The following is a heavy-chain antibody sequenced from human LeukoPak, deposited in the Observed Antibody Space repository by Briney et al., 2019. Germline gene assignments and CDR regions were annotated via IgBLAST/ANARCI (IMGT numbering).Heavy chain of an antibody. CDR2: FYHNGGT. V-gene: IGHV4-30-2*01. D-gene: IGHD6-13*01. Sequence: PSQTLSLTCTVSGGSITSGGYYWSWIRQPPGRGLEWIGYFYHNGGTYYNPSLKSRVTISLDGSKNQFSLKLNSVTAADTAVYYCARGGGSSWAPQDYWGQGTLVTVSS. CDR1: GGSITSGGYY. CDR3: ARGGGSSWAPQDY. J-gene: IGHJ4*02.